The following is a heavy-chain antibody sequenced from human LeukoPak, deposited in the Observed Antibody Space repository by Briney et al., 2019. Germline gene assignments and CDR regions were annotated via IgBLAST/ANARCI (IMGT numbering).Heavy chain of an antibody. J-gene: IGHJ4*02. Sequence: GSLRLSCAASGFTFSDYSMNWVRQAPGKGLEWISYIGVSSGNTKYADSVKGRFTISGDNAENSLYLQMNSLRVEDTAVYYCARDHNYAFDNWGQGTLVTVSS. V-gene: IGHV3-48*04. CDR2: IGVSSGNT. CDR3: ARDHNYAFDN. CDR1: GFTFSDYS. D-gene: IGHD1-1*01.